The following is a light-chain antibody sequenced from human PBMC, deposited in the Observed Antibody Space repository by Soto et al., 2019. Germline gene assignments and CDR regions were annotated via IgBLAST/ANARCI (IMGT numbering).Light chain of an antibody. CDR3: AAWDDSLDGGV. V-gene: IGLV2-14*02. CDR1: SSDVGSYDL. J-gene: IGLJ3*02. Sequence: QSALTQPASVSGSPGQSITISCTGTSSDVGSYDLVSWYQQHPGKAPKLMIYEGNKRPSGVSDRFSGSKSRTSASLAISGLQSEDEADYYCAAWDDSLDGGVFGGGTKLTVL. CDR2: EGN.